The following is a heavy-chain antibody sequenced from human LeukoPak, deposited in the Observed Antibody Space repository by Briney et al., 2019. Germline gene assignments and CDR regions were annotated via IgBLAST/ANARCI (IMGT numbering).Heavy chain of an antibody. CDR1: GFIFNTFS. Sequence: GGSLRLSCAASGFIFNTFSMNWVRQAPGKGLEWISYISSSGNTIYYADSVKGRFTISRDNVKNSLYLQMNSLRADDTALYYCARVRGLVAAGHYFDYWGQGTLVTISS. J-gene: IGHJ4*02. CDR2: ISSSGNTI. CDR3: ARVRGLVAAGHYFDY. D-gene: IGHD6-13*01. V-gene: IGHV3-48*01.